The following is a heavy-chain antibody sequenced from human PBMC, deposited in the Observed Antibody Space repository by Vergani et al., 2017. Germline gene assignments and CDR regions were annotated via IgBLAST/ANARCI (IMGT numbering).Heavy chain of an antibody. J-gene: IGHJ5*02. CDR1: GGSISSSNW. V-gene: IGHV4-4*02. Sequence: QVQLQESGPGLGKPSGTLSLTCAVSGGSISSSNWWSWVRQPPGKGREWSGEIYQSGSTNYNPSLKSRVTISVDKSQNQFYLKLSSVTSADTAVYYCARDQSGGSYRENGFDPWGQGTLVTVSS. D-gene: IGHD1-26*01. CDR2: IYQSGST. CDR3: ARDQSGGSYRENGFDP.